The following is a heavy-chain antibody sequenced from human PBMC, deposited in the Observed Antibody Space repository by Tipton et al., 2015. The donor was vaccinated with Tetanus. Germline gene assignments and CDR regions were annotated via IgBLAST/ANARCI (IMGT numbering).Heavy chain of an antibody. CDR2: IYFTGNT. CDR3: ARLSSSANDAHAFDI. J-gene: IGHJ3*02. V-gene: IGHV4-59*08. D-gene: IGHD3-22*01. Sequence: TLSLTCTVSGDSISSYYWSWIRQPPGRGLEWIGHIYFTGNTQYSLSLKSRVTMSVDTSKIQFSLKVSSVTAADTAVYYCARLSSSANDAHAFDIWGQGTMVTVSS. CDR1: GDSISSYY.